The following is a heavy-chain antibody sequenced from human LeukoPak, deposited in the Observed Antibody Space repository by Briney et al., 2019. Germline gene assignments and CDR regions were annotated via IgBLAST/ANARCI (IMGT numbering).Heavy chain of an antibody. J-gene: IGHJ3*02. V-gene: IGHV1-69-2*01. CDR3: CRYYYDSSGYYPHDAFDI. CDR1: GYTFTDYY. Sequence: ASVKVSCKVSGYTFTDYYMHWVQQAPGKGLEWMGLVDPEDGETIYAEKLQGRVTMTTDTSTSTAYMELRSLRSDDTAVYYCCRYYYDSSGYYPHDAFDIWGQGTMVTVSS. CDR2: VDPEDGET. D-gene: IGHD3-22*01.